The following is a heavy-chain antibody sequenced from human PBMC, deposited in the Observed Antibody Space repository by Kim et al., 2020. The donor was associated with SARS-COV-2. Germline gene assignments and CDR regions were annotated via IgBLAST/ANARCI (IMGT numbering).Heavy chain of an antibody. V-gene: IGHV4-34*01. CDR3: ARGLVPSGIYYYGMDV. D-gene: IGHD6-6*01. J-gene: IGHJ6*02. Sequence: LKSQVTISVDTSKNQFSLTLSSVTAADTAVYYCARGLVPSGIYYYGMDVWGQGTTVTVSS.